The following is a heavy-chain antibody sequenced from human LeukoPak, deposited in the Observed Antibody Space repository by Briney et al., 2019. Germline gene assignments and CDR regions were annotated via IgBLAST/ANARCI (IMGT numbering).Heavy chain of an antibody. J-gene: IGHJ4*02. V-gene: IGHV3-23*01. D-gene: IGHD3-22*01. CDR2: ISGASSTT. Sequence: PGGSLRLSCAASGFTFSTYAMSWVRQAPGKGLEWLSTISGASSTTYYADSVKGRFTFSRDNSHNTLYLQVNSLRVEDTAVYYCAKGQLKVVADVDYWGQGTLVTVSS. CDR1: GFTFSTYA. CDR3: AKGQLKVVADVDY.